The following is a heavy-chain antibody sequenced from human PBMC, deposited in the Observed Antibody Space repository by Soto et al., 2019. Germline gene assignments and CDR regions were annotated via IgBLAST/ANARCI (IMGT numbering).Heavy chain of an antibody. V-gene: IGHV3-53*01. CDR1: GFTVSNNY. CDR2: IYSGGYT. D-gene: IGHD3-10*01. Sequence: EVQLVESGGGLIQPGGSLRLSCAVSGFTVSNNYMSWVRQAPGKGLEGVSVIYSGGYTAYGDSVKGRFTISRDNSKNTSKPKSKSRRPGGPAVFYWGARPGGGGYWGQGTLVTVSS. CDR3: GARPGGGGY. J-gene: IGHJ4*02.